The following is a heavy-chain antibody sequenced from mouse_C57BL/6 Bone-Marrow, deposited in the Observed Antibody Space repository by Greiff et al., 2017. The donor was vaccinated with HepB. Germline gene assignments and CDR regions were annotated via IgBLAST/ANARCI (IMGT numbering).Heavy chain of an antibody. V-gene: IGHV5-6*01. CDR1: GFTFSSYG. J-gene: IGHJ3*01. CDR3: ASRGGSSSWFGC. D-gene: IGHD1-1*01. CDR2: ISSGGSYT. Sequence: EVQVVESGGDLVKPGASLKLSCAASGFTFSSYGMSWVRQTPDKRLEWVATISSGGSYTYYPDSVKGRITISRDNAKNTLYLQMSSLKSEDTAMYYCASRGGSSSWFGCWGQGTLVTVSA.